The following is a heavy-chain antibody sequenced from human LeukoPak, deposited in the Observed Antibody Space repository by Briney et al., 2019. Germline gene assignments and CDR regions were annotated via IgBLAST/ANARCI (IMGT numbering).Heavy chain of an antibody. J-gene: IGHJ4*02. V-gene: IGHV1-24*01. CDR2: FDPEDGET. CDR1: GYTFTGYY. Sequence: GASVKVSCKASGYTFTGYYMHWVRQAPGKGLEWMGGFDPEDGETIYAQKFQGRVTMTEDTSTDTAYMELSSLRSEDTAVYYCATGNGYYYDRSGVYWGQGTLVTVSS. D-gene: IGHD3-22*01. CDR3: ATGNGYYYDRSGVY.